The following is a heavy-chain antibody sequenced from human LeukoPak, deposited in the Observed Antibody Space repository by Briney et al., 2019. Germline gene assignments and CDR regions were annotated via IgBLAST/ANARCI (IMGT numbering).Heavy chain of an antibody. CDR3: AGGQELTLGIDY. Sequence: SSETLSLTCAVYGGSFSGYYWSWIRQPPGKGLEWIGEINHSGSTNYNPSLKSRVTISVDTSKNQFSLKLSSVTAADTAVYYCAGGQELTLGIDYWGQGTLVTVSS. CDR1: GGSFSGYY. D-gene: IGHD3-9*01. V-gene: IGHV4-34*01. CDR2: INHSGST. J-gene: IGHJ4*02.